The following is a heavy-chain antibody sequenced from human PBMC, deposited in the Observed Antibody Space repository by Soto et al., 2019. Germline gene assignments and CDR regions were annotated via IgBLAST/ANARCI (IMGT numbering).Heavy chain of an antibody. J-gene: IGHJ6*02. CDR3: AKGDTRTSFYDFWSGYYSPPYYYGMDV. D-gene: IGHD3-3*01. CDR2: ISYDGSNK. CDR1: GFTFSSHA. Sequence: GGSLRLSCAASGFTFSSHALHWVRQAPGKGLEWVAVISYDGSNKYYADSVKGRFTISRDNSKNTLYLQMNSLRAEDTAVYYCAKGDTRTSFYDFWSGYYSPPYYYGMDVWGQGTTVTVSS. V-gene: IGHV3-30-3*01.